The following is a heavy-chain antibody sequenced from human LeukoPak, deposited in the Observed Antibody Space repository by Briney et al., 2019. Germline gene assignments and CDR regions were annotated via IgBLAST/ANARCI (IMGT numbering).Heavy chain of an antibody. J-gene: IGHJ6*03. CDR3: ARVPLTIFGSGYYYYMDV. V-gene: IGHV3-74*01. CDR1: GFTFSSYW. CDR2: INTDGSST. Sequence: GGSLRLSCAASGFTFSSYWMHWVRQAPGKGLVWVSRINTDGSSTSYADSVKGRFTISRDNAKNTLYLQMNSLRAEDTAVYYCARVPLTIFGSGYYYYMDVWGKGTTVTVSS. D-gene: IGHD3-3*01.